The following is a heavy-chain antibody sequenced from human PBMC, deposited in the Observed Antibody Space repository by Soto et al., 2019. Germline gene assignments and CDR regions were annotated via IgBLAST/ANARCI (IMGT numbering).Heavy chain of an antibody. V-gene: IGHV4-30-2*01. CDR2: IYHSGST. J-gene: IGHJ4*02. D-gene: IGHD5-12*01. CDR3: AAGGGLPRYD. Sequence: QLQLQESGSGLVKPSQTLSLTCAVSGGSISSGGYSWSWIRQPPGKGLEWIGYIYHSGSTYYNPSLTRRVTLPVDRSKNPFSLKLSSVTAADTAVYYCAAGGGLPRYDWGQGTLVTVSS. CDR1: GGSISSGGYS.